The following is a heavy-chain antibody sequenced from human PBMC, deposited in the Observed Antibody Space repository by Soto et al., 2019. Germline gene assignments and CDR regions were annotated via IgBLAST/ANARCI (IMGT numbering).Heavy chain of an antibody. D-gene: IGHD3-22*01. Sequence: GASVKVSCKASGYTFTSYAMHWVRQAPGQRLEWTGWINAGNGNTKYSQKFQGRVTITRDTSASTAYMELSSLRSEDTAVYYCARGSGYYYWDDYWGQGTLVTVSS. V-gene: IGHV1-3*01. CDR3: ARGSGYYYWDDY. J-gene: IGHJ4*02. CDR1: GYTFTSYA. CDR2: INAGNGNT.